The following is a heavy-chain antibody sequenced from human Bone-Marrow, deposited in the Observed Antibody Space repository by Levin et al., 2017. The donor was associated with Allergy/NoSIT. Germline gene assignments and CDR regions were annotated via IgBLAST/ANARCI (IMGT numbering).Heavy chain of an antibody. J-gene: IGHJ1*01. CDR2: IIPIVGIT. D-gene: IGHD6-19*01. CDR1: GGTFSSYI. Sequence: KISCKASGGTFSSYIIHWVRQAPGQGLEWVGRIIPIVGITNYAQKFQGRVTMTADKSTTTAYMEGDNLTSEDTAVYYCARDWATVTGPRYFHHWGQGTLVTVSS. V-gene: IGHV1-69*04. CDR3: ARDWATVTGPRYFHH.